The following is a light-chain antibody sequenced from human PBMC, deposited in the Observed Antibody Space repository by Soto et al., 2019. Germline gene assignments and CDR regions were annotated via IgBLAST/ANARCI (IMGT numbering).Light chain of an antibody. Sequence: QSVLTQPPSVSGAPVQRVTISCTGGSSNIGAGYDVHWYQQLPGTAPKLLIYGNSNRPSGVPDRFSGSKSGTSASLAITGPRPEDEADYYCQSYDGSLSCSYAFGTGTKITVL. V-gene: IGLV1-40*01. J-gene: IGLJ1*01. CDR1: SSNIGAGYD. CDR2: GNS. CDR3: QSYDGSLSCSYA.